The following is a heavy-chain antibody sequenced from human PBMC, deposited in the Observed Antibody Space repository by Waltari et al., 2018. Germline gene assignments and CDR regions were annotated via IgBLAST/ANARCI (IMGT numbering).Heavy chain of an antibody. V-gene: IGHV1-69-2*01. J-gene: IGHJ3*02. Sequence: EVQLLQPGTELKKTGTTVKIYCQVSGYTFTDYSKHWIQQSPGKGPQWMELVDPEDGETIYAEKFQGRVTITADTSTDTAYMELSSLRSEDTAVYYCATALGDRSSASRAFDIWGLGTMITVSS. CDR1: GYTFTDYS. CDR3: ATALGDRSSASRAFDI. CDR2: VDPEDGET. D-gene: IGHD3-10*01.